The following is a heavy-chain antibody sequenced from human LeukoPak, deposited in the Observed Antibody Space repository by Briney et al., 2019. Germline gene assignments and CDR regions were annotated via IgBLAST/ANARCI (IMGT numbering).Heavy chain of an antibody. J-gene: IGHJ4*02. D-gene: IGHD3-10*01. V-gene: IGHV3-30*04. Sequence: GGSLRLSCAASGFTFSSYAMHWVRQAPGKGLEWVAVISYDGSNKYYADSVKGRFTISRDNSKNTLYLQMNSLRAEDTAVYYCARLGVGYYYGSGSYYSLDYWGQGTLVTVSS. CDR3: ARLGVGYYYGSGSYYSLDY. CDR1: GFTFSSYA. CDR2: ISYDGSNK.